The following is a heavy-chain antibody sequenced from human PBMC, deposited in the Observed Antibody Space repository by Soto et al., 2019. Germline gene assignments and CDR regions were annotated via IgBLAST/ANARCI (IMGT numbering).Heavy chain of an antibody. CDR1: GGSFSGYY. D-gene: IGHD3-10*01. CDR2: INHSGST. Sequence: LSLTCAVYGGSFSGYYWSWIRQPPGKGLEWIGEINHSGSTNYNPSLKSRVTISVDTSKNQFSLKLSSVTAADTAVYYCASGITMVRGYYYGMDVWGQGTTVTVSS. J-gene: IGHJ6*02. CDR3: ASGITMVRGYYYGMDV. V-gene: IGHV4-34*01.